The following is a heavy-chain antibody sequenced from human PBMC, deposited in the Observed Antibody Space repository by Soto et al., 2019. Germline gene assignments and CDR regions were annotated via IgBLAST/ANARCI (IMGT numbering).Heavy chain of an antibody. D-gene: IGHD3-10*02. CDR1: GFIFINNG. CDR2: MSYDGSDT. V-gene: IGHV3-30*02. CDR3: TIVRVAGSALDH. Sequence: PGGSLRLSCVGSGFIFINNGMHWVRQTPGKGLEWVAFMSYDGSDTFYADSVKGRFTISRDNSKNTLFLHMGNLRAEDTAMYYCTIVRVAGSALDHWGQGTLVTVSS. J-gene: IGHJ4*02.